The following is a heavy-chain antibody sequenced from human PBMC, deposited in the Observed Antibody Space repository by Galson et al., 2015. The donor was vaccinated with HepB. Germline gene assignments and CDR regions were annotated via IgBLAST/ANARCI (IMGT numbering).Heavy chain of an antibody. V-gene: IGHV3-66*01. CDR1: GFTVGSSF. D-gene: IGHD3-22*01. Sequence: SLRLSCAGSGFTVGSSFMNWVRQAPGKGLEWVAVVYSGGSKHYAESVKGRFSISRDNSKNTVDLQMNSLRAEGTAVYFCARDSRGFKYGYSFDYWGQGTQVTVSS. J-gene: IGHJ4*02. CDR2: VYSGGSK. CDR3: ARDSRGFKYGYSFDY.